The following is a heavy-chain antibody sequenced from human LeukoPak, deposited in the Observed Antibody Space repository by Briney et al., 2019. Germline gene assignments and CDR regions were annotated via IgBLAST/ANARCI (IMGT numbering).Heavy chain of an antibody. CDR1: GYTFTGYY. CDR3: GREMDTAIDY. CDR2: INPNSGGT. J-gene: IGHJ4*02. V-gene: IGHV1-2*02. D-gene: IGHD5-18*01. Sequence: ASVKVSCKSSGYTFTGYYMHWVRQAPGQGLEWMGWINPNSGGTNYAQKFQGRVTMTRDTSISTAYMELSRLRSDDTAVYYCGREMDTAIDYWGQGTLVTVSS.